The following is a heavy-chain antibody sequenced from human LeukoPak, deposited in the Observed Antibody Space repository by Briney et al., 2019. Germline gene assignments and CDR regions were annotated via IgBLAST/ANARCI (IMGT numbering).Heavy chain of an antibody. CDR3: ARDLSRYYDSSGYYPDY. J-gene: IGHJ4*02. CDR1: GFTFSSYA. Sequence: PGRSLRLSCAASGFTFSSYAMHWVRQAPGKGLEWVAVISYDGSNKYYADSVKGRFTISRDNSKNTLYLQMNSLRAEDTAVYYCARDLSRYYDSSGYYPDYWGQGTLVTVSS. V-gene: IGHV3-30-3*01. D-gene: IGHD3-22*01. CDR2: ISYDGSNK.